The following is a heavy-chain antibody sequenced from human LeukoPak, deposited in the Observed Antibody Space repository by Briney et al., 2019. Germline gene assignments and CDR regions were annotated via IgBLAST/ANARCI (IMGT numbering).Heavy chain of an antibody. CDR2: ITPDGSST. V-gene: IGHV3-74*01. CDR1: GSTFNSHW. J-gene: IGHJ4*02. Sequence: GGSLRLSCAASGSTFNSHWMHWVRQAPGKGLVWVSRITPDGSSTSYADSVKGRFTISRDNAKNTLKLQMNSLRAEDTAVYYCARVGSSSLDYWGQGILVTVSS. CDR3: ARVGSSSLDY. D-gene: IGHD3-10*01.